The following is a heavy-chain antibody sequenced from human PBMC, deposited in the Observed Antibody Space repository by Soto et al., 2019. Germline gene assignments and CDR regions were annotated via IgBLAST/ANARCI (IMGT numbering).Heavy chain of an antibody. CDR2: MSSSGSNT. CDR1: GFTVSNYE. Sequence: GGSLRLSCAASGFTVSNYEMNWVRQAPGKGLEWVSYMSSSGSNTNYADSVKGRFTISRDNAKNSLYLQMNSLRAEDTAIYYCAKESTNINNFDHWGQGTLVTV. V-gene: IGHV3-48*03. D-gene: IGHD1-26*01. CDR3: AKESTNINNFDH. J-gene: IGHJ4*02.